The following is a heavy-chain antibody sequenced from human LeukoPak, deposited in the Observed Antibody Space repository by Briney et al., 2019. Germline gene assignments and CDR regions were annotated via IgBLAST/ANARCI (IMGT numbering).Heavy chain of an antibody. D-gene: IGHD2-15*01. CDR1: GGSISSSSYY. CDR2: IYYSGST. Sequence: SETLSLTCTVSGGSISSSSYYWGWIRQPPGKGLEWIGSIYYSGSTYYNPSLKSRVTISVDTSKNQFSLKLSSVTAADTAVYYCARSVVGLKNWFDPWGQGTLVTVSS. V-gene: IGHV4-39*07. J-gene: IGHJ5*02. CDR3: ARSVVGLKNWFDP.